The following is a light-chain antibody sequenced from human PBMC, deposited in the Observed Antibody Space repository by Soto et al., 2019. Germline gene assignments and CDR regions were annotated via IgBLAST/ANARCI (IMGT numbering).Light chain of an antibody. CDR3: QSYDSSLSGGV. V-gene: IGLV1-40*01. CDR2: ANS. CDR1: TSNIGAGYD. J-gene: IGLJ3*02. Sequence: QSVLTQAPSVSGAPGQRVTISCTGSTSNIGAGYDVHWYQQLPGTAPKVLIYANSNRPSGVPDRFSGSKSGTSASLAITGLQAEDEADYYCQSYDSSLSGGVFGGGTKVTVL.